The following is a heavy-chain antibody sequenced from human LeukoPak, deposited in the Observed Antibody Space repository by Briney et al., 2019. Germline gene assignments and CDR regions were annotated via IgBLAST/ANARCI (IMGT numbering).Heavy chain of an antibody. J-gene: IGHJ4*02. V-gene: IGHV3-53*01. CDR3: AKDIRDIVVVPAAVDY. CDR2: IYSGGST. CDR1: GFTVSSNY. Sequence: PGGSLRLSCAASGFTVSSNYMSWVRQAPGEGLEWVSVIYSGGSTYYADSVKGRFTISRDNSKNTLYLQMNSLRAEDTAVYYCAKDIRDIVVVPAAVDYWGQGTLVTVSS. D-gene: IGHD2-2*01.